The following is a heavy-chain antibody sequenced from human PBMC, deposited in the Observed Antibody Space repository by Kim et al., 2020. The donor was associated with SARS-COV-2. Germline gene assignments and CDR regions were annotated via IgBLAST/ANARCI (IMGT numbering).Heavy chain of an antibody. CDR1: GGSISSGGYY. D-gene: IGHD6-13*01. Sequence: SETLSLTCTVSGGSISSGGYYWSWIRQHPGKGLEWIGYIYYSGSTYYNPSLKSRVTISVDTSKNQFSLKLSSVTAAATAVYYCATEGVAAAGKGYYYYGMDVWGQGTTVTVSS. CDR2: IYYSGST. CDR3: ATEGVAAAGKGYYYYGMDV. J-gene: IGHJ6*02. V-gene: IGHV4-31*03.